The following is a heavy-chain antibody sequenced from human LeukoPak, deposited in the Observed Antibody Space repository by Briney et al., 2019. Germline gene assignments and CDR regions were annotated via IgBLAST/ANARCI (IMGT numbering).Heavy chain of an antibody. J-gene: IGHJ3*02. Sequence: GEFLKISCKGSGYRFTSYWIGWVHQVPGKGLEWMGIIYPGDSDTKYSPSFQGQVTISADKSISTAYLQWSSLKASDTAMYYCARAVGATRGAFDIWGQGTMVTVSS. CDR1: GYRFTSYW. CDR2: IYPGDSDT. V-gene: IGHV5-51*07. CDR3: ARAVGATRGAFDI. D-gene: IGHD1-26*01.